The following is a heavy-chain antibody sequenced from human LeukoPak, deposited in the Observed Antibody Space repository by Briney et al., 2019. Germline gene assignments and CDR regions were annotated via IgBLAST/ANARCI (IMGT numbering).Heavy chain of an antibody. CDR2: IYYSGST. J-gene: IGHJ4*02. V-gene: IGHV4-59*12. Sequence: SETLSLTCTVSGGSISSYYWSWIRQPPGKGLEWIGYIYYSGSTNYNPSLKSRVTISVDTSKNQFSLKLGSVTAADTAVYYCAANSADYNSLGSSYKVWGQGTLVTVSS. CDR1: GGSISSYY. CDR3: AANSADYNSLGSSYKV. D-gene: IGHD3-10*01.